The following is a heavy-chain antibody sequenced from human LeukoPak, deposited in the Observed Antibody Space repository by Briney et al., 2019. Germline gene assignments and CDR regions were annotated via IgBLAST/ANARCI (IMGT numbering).Heavy chain of an antibody. CDR2: ISYDGSNK. CDR3: AREDYGSGGFDP. V-gene: IGHV3-30*19. J-gene: IGHJ5*02. Sequence: PGGSLRLSCAASAFTFSNYGMHWVRQAPGKGLEWVAVISYDGSNKYYADSVKGRFTISRDNSKNTLYLQMNSLRAEDTAVYYCAREDYGSGGFDPWGQGTLVTVSS. CDR1: AFTFSNYG. D-gene: IGHD3-10*01.